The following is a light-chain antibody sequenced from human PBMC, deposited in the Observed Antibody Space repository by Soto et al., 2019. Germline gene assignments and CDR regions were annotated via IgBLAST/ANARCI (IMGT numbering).Light chain of an antibody. Sequence: DIVVTQSPLSLTVAPGEPASISCRSSQSLLHTDGYNYLEWYLQKPGQSPQLLFYLGSTRASGVPDRFSGSGSGTDFTLKISRVEAEDVGVYYCMQSLQMWTFGQGTKVEIK. CDR2: LGS. CDR3: MQSLQMWT. V-gene: IGKV2-28*01. CDR1: QSLLHTDGYNY. J-gene: IGKJ1*01.